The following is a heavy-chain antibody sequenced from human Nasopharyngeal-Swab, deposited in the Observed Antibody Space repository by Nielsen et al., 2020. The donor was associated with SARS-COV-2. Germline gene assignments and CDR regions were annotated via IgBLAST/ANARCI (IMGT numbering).Heavy chain of an antibody. CDR3: ARGRVEQWLVLDWFDP. D-gene: IGHD6-19*01. CDR2: FSYSGGT. Sequence: REAPGKGLEWIGYFSYSGGTNYHPSLKSRVTMSSATSKNQFSLRLTSVAAADTAVYYCARGRVEQWLVLDWFDPWGQGTLVTVSS. J-gene: IGHJ5*02. V-gene: IGHV4-59*01.